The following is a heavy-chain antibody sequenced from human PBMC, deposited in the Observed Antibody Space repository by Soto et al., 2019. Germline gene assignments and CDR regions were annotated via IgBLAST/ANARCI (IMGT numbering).Heavy chain of an antibody. CDR1: GGSFSGCY. Sequence: QVQLQQWGAGLLKPSETLSLTCAVYGGSFSGCYWSWIRQPPGKGLEWIGEINHSGSTNYNPSLKSRVTISVDTSKNQFSLKLSSVTAADTAVYYCARGPGYYGSSNRRWFDPWGQGTLVTVSS. D-gene: IGHD3-10*01. J-gene: IGHJ5*02. CDR3: ARGPGYYGSSNRRWFDP. V-gene: IGHV4-34*01. CDR2: INHSGST.